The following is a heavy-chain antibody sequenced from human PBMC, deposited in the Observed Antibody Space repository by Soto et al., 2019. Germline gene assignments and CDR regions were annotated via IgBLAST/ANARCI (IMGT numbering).Heavy chain of an antibody. V-gene: IGHV1-69*01. Sequence: QVQLVQSGAEVKKPGSSVKVSCKASGGTFSSYAISWVRQAPGQGLEWMGGIIPIFGTANYAQKFQGRGTMPSEVSTRRACMKLSSLGSEDTAVYYCANGGQTTVNTGDWGQGTLVTVSS. D-gene: IGHD4-17*01. J-gene: IGHJ4*02. CDR2: IIPIFGTA. CDR3: ANGGQTTVNTGD. CDR1: GGTFSSYA.